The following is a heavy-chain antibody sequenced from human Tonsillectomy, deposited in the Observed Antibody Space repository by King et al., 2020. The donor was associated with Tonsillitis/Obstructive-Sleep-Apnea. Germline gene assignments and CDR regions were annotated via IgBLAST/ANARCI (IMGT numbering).Heavy chain of an antibody. Sequence: QLQESGPGLVKPSETLSLTCTVSGGSVSSSAYYWTWIRQPPGKGLEWIATINYSGSTYYNPSLKSRVSISVDTSKNQFSLKLSSVTAADTAVYYCTTYDPTFGWFDPWGQGTLVTVSS. CDR2: INYSGST. CDR1: GGSVSSSAYY. V-gene: IGHV4-39*01. CDR3: TTYDPTFGWFDP. J-gene: IGHJ5*02. D-gene: IGHD3-16*01.